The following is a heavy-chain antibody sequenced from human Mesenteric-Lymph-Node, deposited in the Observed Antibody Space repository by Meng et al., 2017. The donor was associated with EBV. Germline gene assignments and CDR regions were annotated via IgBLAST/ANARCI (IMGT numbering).Heavy chain of an antibody. CDR2: IFHGGTT. D-gene: IGHD1-7*01. J-gene: IGHJ5*02. V-gene: IGHV4-4*02. CDR3: ARVMFTDSVKNYFDP. CDR1: GVSISSGNW. Sequence: QVQRQEPGPGLVKPSGTLSLTCACSGVSISSGNWWSWVRQPPGKGLEWIGEIFHGGTTNYNPPLKGRVTISVDTSKNHFSLSLTSVTAADTAVYYCARVMFTDSVKNYFDPWGQGTLVTVSS.